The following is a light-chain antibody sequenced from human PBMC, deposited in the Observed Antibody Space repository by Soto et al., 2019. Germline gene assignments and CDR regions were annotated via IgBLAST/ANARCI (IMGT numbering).Light chain of an antibody. CDR3: QQSYSAPNT. V-gene: IGKV1-39*01. CDR1: QSIYSS. Sequence: DIQMTQSPSSLSASVGDRVTITCRASQSIYSSLNWYHQKPGNAPKLLIYAASNLQSGVPSRFSGSGSVTDFTLSISSLQPEDFETYYNQQSYSAPNTFGQANQLQI. J-gene: IGKJ2*01. CDR2: AAS.